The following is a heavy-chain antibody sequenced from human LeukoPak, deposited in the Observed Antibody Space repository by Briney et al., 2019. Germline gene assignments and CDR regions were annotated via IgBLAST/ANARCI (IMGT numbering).Heavy chain of an antibody. CDR1: GFTFSSYW. V-gene: IGHV4-34*01. D-gene: IGHD6-19*01. CDR2: INHSGST. J-gene: IGHJ4*02. Sequence: GSLRLSCSASGFTFSSYWMSWIRQPPGKGLEWIGEINHSGSTNYNPSLKSRVTISVDTSKNQFSLKLSSVTAADTAVYYCASSGWYGRTTRQPDYWGQGTLVTVSS. CDR3: ASSGWYGRTTRQPDY.